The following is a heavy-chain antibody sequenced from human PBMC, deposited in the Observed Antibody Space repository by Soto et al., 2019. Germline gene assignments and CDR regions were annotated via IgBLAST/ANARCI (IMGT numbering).Heavy chain of an antibody. D-gene: IGHD3-10*01. Sequence: GASVKVSCKASGYTFTSYGISCVRQAPGQGLEWMGWISAYNGKTNYAQKLQGRVTMTTDTSTSTAYMELRSLRSDDTAVYYCARPPQDGSGSYGYGMDVWGQGTTVTVSS. V-gene: IGHV1-18*01. CDR3: ARPPQDGSGSYGYGMDV. CDR1: GYTFTSYG. CDR2: ISAYNGKT. J-gene: IGHJ6*02.